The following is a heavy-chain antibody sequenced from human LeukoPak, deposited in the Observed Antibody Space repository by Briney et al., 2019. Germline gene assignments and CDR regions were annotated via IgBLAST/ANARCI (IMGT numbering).Heavy chain of an antibody. CDR3: ARATYSNYVFAFDI. CDR2: ISSSSSYI. D-gene: IGHD4-11*01. CDR1: GFILSSNT. Sequence: PGGSLRLSCAASGFILSSNTMNWVRQAPGKGLEWVSSISSSSSYIYYADSVKGRFTISRDNAKNSLYLQMNSLRAEDTAVYYCARATYSNYVFAFDIWGQGTMVSVSS. V-gene: IGHV3-21*01. J-gene: IGHJ3*02.